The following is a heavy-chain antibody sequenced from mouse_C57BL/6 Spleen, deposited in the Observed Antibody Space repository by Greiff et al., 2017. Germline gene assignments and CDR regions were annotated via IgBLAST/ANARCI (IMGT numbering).Heavy chain of an antibody. CDR3: ARGGDEGFAY. J-gene: IGHJ3*01. CDR1: GYTFTSYW. V-gene: IGHV1-7*01. CDR2: INPSSGYT. Sequence: QVQLQQSGAELAKPGASVKLSCKASGYTFTSYWMHWVKQRPGQGLEWIGYINPSSGYTKYNQKFKDKDTLTADKSSSTAYMQLSSLTYEDAAVYYCARGGDEGFAYWGQGTLVTVSA.